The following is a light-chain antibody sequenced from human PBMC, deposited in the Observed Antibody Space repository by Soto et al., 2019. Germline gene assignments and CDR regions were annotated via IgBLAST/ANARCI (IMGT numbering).Light chain of an antibody. CDR2: LGS. J-gene: IGKJ1*01. CDR1: QSLLHSNGYNY. Sequence: DIVMTQSPLSLPATPGEPASISCRSSQSLLHSNGYNYLDWYLQKPGQSPQLLIYLGSNRASGVPDRFSGSGSGTDFTLRISRMEAEDVGVYYCMQALQTPPTFGQGTKVEVK. V-gene: IGKV2-28*01. CDR3: MQALQTPPT.